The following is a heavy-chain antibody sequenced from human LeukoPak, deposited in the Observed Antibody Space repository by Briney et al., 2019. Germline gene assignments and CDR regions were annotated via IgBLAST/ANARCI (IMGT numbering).Heavy chain of an antibody. V-gene: IGHV3-23*01. CDR3: ANIGPFRFIVVAPAAHGY. CDR1: GFTFSSYA. Sequence: GGSLRLSCAASGFTFSSYAMSWVRQAPGKGLEWVSAISGSGGSTYYADSVKGRFTISRDNSKNTLYLQMNSLRAEDTAVYYCANIGPFRFIVVAPAAHGYWGQGTLVTVSS. D-gene: IGHD2-2*01. J-gene: IGHJ4*02. CDR2: ISGSGGST.